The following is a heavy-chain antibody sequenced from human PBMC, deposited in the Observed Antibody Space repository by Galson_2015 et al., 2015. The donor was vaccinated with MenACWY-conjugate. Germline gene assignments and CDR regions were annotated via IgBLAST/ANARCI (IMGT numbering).Heavy chain of an antibody. V-gene: IGHV3-30*03. D-gene: IGHD4-23*01. CDR2: ISRNGKDE. CDR1: GFTFSNYG. J-gene: IGHJ4*02. CDR3: AREDDGWADGGGDY. Sequence: SLRLSCAGSGFTFSNYGMLWVRQAPGKGLEWVALISRNGKDEFYVDSVKGHFTLSRDNSKNTVYLHMNSLRAEDTALYYCAREDDGWADGGGDYWGQGTLVTVSS.